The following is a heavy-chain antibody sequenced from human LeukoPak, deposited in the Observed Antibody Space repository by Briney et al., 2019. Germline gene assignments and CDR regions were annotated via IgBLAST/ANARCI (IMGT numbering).Heavy chain of an antibody. CDR1: GFTFSSYS. CDR2: ISSGSAYI. J-gene: IGHJ4*02. D-gene: IGHD1-1*01. V-gene: IGHV3-21*04. CDR3: SKKGQADNDGKPD. Sequence: GESLRLSRAPSGFTFSSYSMNWVRQAPGKGLEWVSSISSGSAYIYYADSVRGRFTISRDNAKNSLYLQMNSLRAGDTAVYYCSKKGQADNDGKPDWGQGTLVTVSS.